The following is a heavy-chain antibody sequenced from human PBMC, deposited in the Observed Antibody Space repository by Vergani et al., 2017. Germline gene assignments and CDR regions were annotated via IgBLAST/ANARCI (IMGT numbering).Heavy chain of an antibody. J-gene: IGHJ4*02. CDR1: GGSISSSSYY. CDR3: ARLSGSYSSVDY. Sequence: QLQLQESGPGLVKPSETLSLPCTVSGGSISSSSYYWGWIRQPPGKGLEWIGSIYYSGSTYYNPSLKSRVTISVDTSKNQFSLKLSSVTAADTAVYYCARLSGSYSSVDYWGQGTLVTVSS. CDR2: IYYSGST. D-gene: IGHD1-26*01. V-gene: IGHV4-39*01.